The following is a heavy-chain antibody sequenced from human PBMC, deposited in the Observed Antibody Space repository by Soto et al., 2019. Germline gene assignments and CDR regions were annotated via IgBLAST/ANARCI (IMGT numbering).Heavy chain of an antibody. CDR1: GYTFTSYG. Sequence: ASVKVSCKASGYTFTSYGISCVRQAPGQGLEWMGWISAYNGNTNYAQKLQGRVTMTTDTSTSTAYMELRSLRSDDTAVYYCARDPRGDIVVVPADYYYYMDVWGKGTTVT. CDR2: ISAYNGNT. D-gene: IGHD2-2*01. CDR3: ARDPRGDIVVVPADYYYYMDV. V-gene: IGHV1-18*01. J-gene: IGHJ6*03.